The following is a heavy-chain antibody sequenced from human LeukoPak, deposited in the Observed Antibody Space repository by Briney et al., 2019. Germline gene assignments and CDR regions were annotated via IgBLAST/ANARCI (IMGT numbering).Heavy chain of an antibody. D-gene: IGHD2-15*01. V-gene: IGHV3-7*01. CDR3: AKNKGWELPAELDS. CDR2: INQDGDEK. Sequence: GGSLRLSCAASGFTFKNSWMSWVRQAPRKGLEWVANINQDGDEKYYVDSVKGRFTISRDDAQTSVYPQLSSLRPEDTAVYYCAKNKGWELPAELDSWGQGALVIVSS. J-gene: IGHJ4*02. CDR1: GFTFKNSW.